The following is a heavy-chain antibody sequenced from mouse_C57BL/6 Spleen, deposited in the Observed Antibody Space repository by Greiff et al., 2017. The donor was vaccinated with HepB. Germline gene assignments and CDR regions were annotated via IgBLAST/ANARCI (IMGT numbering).Heavy chain of an antibody. CDR1: GYTFTSYW. Sequence: QVQLQQPGAELVRPGSSVKLSCKASGYTFTSYWMHWVKQRPIQGLEWIGNIDPSDSETHYNQKFKDKATLTVDKSSSTAYMQLSSLTSEDSAVYYCARPVVARYFDVWGTGTTVTVSS. CDR2: IDPSDSET. J-gene: IGHJ1*03. V-gene: IGHV1-52*01. CDR3: ARPVVARYFDV. D-gene: IGHD1-1*01.